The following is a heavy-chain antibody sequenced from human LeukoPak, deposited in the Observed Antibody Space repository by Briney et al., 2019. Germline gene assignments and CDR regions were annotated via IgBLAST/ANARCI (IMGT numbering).Heavy chain of an antibody. CDR2: IYYSGST. CDR3: ARDPLHYYGSGSYYNVENY. V-gene: IGHV4-39*07. D-gene: IGHD3-10*01. CDR1: GGSISSSSYY. Sequence: SETLSLTCTVSGGSISSSSYYWGWIRQPPGKGLEWIGSIYYSGSTYYNPSLKSRVTISVDTSKNQFSLKLSSVTAADTAVYYCARDPLHYYGSGSYYNVENYWGQGTLVTVSS. J-gene: IGHJ4*02.